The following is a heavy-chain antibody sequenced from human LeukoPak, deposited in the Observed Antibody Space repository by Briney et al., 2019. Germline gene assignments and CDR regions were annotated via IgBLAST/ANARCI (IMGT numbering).Heavy chain of an antibody. CDR3: AREGSVAGTAIFDY. J-gene: IGHJ4*02. D-gene: IGHD6-19*01. Sequence: GGSLRLSCAASGFTFSSYEMNWVRQAPGKGLEGVSYISYSGSTKYYADSVKGRFTISRDNAKNSLYLQMNSLRAEDTAVFYCAREGSVAGTAIFDYWGQGTLVTVPS. CDR2: ISYSGSTK. CDR1: GFTFSSYE. V-gene: IGHV3-48*03.